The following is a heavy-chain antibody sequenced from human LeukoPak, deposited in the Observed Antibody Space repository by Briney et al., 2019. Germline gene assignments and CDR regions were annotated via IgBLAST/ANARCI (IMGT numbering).Heavy chain of an antibody. J-gene: IGHJ4*02. CDR2: IYYSGST. D-gene: IGHD3-3*01. V-gene: IGHV4-59*01. CDR3: ARAVSRYYDFWSGYNHFDY. CDR1: GGSISSYY. Sequence: SETLSLTCTVSGGSISSYYWRWIRQPPGKGLEWIGYIYYSGSTNYNPSLKSRVTISVDTSKNQFSLKLSSVTAADTAVYYCARAVSRYYDFWSGYNHFDYWGQGTLVTVSS.